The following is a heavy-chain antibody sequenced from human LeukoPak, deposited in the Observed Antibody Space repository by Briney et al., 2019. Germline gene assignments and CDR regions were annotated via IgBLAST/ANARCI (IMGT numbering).Heavy chain of an antibody. CDR2: IYTSGST. J-gene: IGHJ3*02. V-gene: IGHV4-61*02. D-gene: IGHD2-2*02. CDR1: GGSISSGSYY. CDR3: ARRYCSSTSCYKGNAFDI. Sequence: PSETLSLTCTVSGGSISSGSYYWNWIRQPAGKGLEWIGRIYTSGSTNYNPSLKSRVTISVDTSKNQFSLKLSSVTAADTAVYYCARRYCSSTSCYKGNAFDIWGQGTMVTVSS.